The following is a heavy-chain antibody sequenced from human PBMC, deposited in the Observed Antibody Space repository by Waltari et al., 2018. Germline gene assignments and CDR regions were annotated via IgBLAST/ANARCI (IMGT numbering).Heavy chain of an antibody. V-gene: IGHV3-74*03. CDR1: GFTFSSYW. CDR3: ARVSRRTYRSPVPGRHYYYGMDV. CDR2: FSMDASDT. Sequence: EEQLVESGGGLVQPGDSLRLSCAASGFTFSSYWMNWVRQAPGKGPLWVFRFSMDASDTTYADSVKCRFTISRDNAKNTLYLQMNRLRAEDTAVYFCARVSRRTYRSPVPGRHYYYGMDVWGQGTTVTVSS. J-gene: IGHJ6*02. D-gene: IGHD1-1*01.